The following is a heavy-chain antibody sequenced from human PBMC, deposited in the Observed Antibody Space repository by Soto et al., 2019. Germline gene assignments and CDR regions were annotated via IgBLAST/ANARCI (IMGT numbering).Heavy chain of an antibody. J-gene: IGHJ6*02. CDR3: AKDSGDV. CDR1: GFTFSSYG. CDR2: ISYDGSNK. Sequence: QVQLVESGGGVVQPGRSLRLSCAASGFTFSSYGMHWVRQAPGKGLEWVAVISYDGSNKYYADSVKGRFTISRDNSKNTLYLQMNSLRAEDTAVYYCAKDSGDVWHQGTTVTVSS. V-gene: IGHV3-30*18.